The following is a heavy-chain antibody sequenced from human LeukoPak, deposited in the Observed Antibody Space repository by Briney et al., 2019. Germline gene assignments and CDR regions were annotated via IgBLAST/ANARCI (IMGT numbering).Heavy chain of an antibody. D-gene: IGHD3-10*01. CDR3: SREVGSGITYYYGMDV. Sequence: GGSLRLSCAASGFIFSSYWMHWVRQAPGKGLVWVSRISTDGSSTSYADSVKGRFTISRDNAKNSLYLQMNSLRAEDTAVYYCSREVGSGITYYYGMDVWGQGTTVTVSS. CDR2: ISTDGSST. J-gene: IGHJ6*02. CDR1: GFIFSSYW. V-gene: IGHV3-74*01.